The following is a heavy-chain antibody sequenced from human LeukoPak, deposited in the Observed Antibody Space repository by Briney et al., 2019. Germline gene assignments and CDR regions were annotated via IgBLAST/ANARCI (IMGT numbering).Heavy chain of an antibody. D-gene: IGHD1-26*01. CDR2: IKQDGSEK. CDR3: ASSTSGSYYLAFDI. CDR1: GFTFSSYW. V-gene: IGHV3-7*01. J-gene: IGHJ3*02. Sequence: GGSLRPSCAASGFTFSSYWMSWVRQAPGKGLEWVANIKQDGSEKYYVDSVKGRFTISRDNAKNSLYLQMNSLRAEDTAVYYCASSTSGSYYLAFDIWGQGTMVTVSS.